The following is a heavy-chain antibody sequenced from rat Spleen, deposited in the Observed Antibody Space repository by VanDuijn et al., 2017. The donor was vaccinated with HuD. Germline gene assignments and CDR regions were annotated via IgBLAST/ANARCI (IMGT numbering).Heavy chain of an antibody. CDR3: TKGPRDYGYPYVMDA. D-gene: IGHD1-7*01. V-gene: IGHV5-31*01. Sequence: EVQLVESGGGLVQPGRSLKLSCVASGFTFSNHWMTWIRQAPGKRLEWITSVTNSGDATHYPDSVKGRFTISSDNAKRTLYLLMNSLGSEDTATYYCTKGPRDYGYPYVMDAWGQGVSVTVSS. CDR2: VTNSGDAT. J-gene: IGHJ4*01. CDR1: GFTFSNHW.